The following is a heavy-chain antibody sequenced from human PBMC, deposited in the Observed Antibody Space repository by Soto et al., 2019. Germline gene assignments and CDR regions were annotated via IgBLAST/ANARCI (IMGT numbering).Heavy chain of an antibody. V-gene: IGHV4-34*01. CDR2: IDHSGYT. CDR1: GGSFSGYY. Sequence: PSNTLSLTSADYGGSFSGYYWNWIRQPPGKGLEWIGEIDHSGYTNYNPSLKSRVTISVDTSKNQFSLRLTSVTAADTAVYYCARVRDWFDPWGQGTLVTVSS. CDR3: ARVRDWFDP. D-gene: IGHD3-3*01. J-gene: IGHJ5*02.